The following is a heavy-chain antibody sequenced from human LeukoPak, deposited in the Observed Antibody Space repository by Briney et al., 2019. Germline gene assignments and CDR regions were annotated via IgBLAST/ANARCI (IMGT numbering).Heavy chain of an antibody. V-gene: IGHV3-74*01. Sequence: GGSLRLSCAASGFSFSVYWMHWVRQAPGKGPVWVSRIKTDGSITDYADFVKGRFTISRDNAKNTLYLQMNSLRAEDTAVYYCAKDTADILTGSSAFDIWGQGTMVTVSS. CDR2: IKTDGSIT. CDR1: GFSFSVYW. J-gene: IGHJ3*02. CDR3: AKDTADILTGSSAFDI. D-gene: IGHD3-9*01.